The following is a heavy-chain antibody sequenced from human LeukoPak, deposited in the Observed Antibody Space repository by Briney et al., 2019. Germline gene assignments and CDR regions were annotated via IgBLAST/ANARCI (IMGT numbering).Heavy chain of an antibody. CDR2: ISWDGETT. CDR3: AKARGLIGGAFDI. J-gene: IGHJ3*02. Sequence: PGGSLRLSCAASRFTFDDYIMHWVRQAPGKCLEWVSLISWDGETTYYADSVKGRFTTSRDNSKNPLYLQMNGLRSEDTALYYCAKARGLIGGAFDIWGQGTMVTVSS. CDR1: RFTFDDYI. D-gene: IGHD3-22*01. V-gene: IGHV3-43*01.